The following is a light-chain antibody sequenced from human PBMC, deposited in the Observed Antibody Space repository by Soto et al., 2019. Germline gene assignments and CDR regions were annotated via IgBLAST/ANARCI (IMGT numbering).Light chain of an antibody. CDR3: QQSYSSWAT. V-gene: IGKV1-39*01. J-gene: IGKJ4*01. CDR2: AAS. CDR1: QSISNY. Sequence: DIPMTQSPSSLSASVGDRVTITCRARQSISNYLNWYQLKPGKVPKLLIYAASTLKTGVPSRFSGSGSGTDVTLTSSSLQPDDSASYYCQQSYSSWATFGGGTKVEIK.